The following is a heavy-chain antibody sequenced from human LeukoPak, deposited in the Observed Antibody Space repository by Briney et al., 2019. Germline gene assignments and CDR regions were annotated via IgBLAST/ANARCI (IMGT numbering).Heavy chain of an antibody. D-gene: IGHD3-22*01. J-gene: IGHJ3*02. CDR3: ARDSSGYHDAFDI. Sequence: GGSLRLSCAASGFTFSSYGMHWVRQAPGKGLEWVAVIWYDGSNKYYADSVKGRFTISRDNSKNTLYLQMNSLRAEDTAVYYCARDSSGYHDAFDIWGQGTMVTASS. CDR2: IWYDGSNK. V-gene: IGHV3-33*01. CDR1: GFTFSSYG.